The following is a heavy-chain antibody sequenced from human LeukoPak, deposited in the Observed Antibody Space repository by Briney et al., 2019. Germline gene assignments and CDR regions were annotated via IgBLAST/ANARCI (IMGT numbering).Heavy chain of an antibody. CDR1: GGSISSYY. V-gene: IGHV4-4*07. Sequence: PSQTLSLTCTASGGSISSYYWSWIRQPAGKGLEWIGRIYTSGSTNYNPSLKSRVTMSVDTSKNQFSLKLSSVTAADTAVYYCARTIEATFDYWSQGTLVTVSS. D-gene: IGHD1-26*01. CDR2: IYTSGST. CDR3: ARTIEATFDY. J-gene: IGHJ4*02.